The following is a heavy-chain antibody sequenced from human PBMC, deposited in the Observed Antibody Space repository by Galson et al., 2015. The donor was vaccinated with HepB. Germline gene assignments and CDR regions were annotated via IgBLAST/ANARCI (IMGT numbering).Heavy chain of an antibody. D-gene: IGHD5-18*01. CDR1: GYSFTSYY. J-gene: IGHJ4*02. Sequence: SVKVSCKASGYSFTSYYMHWVRQAPGQGLEWMGIINPNSGSTSYAPKFQGRVTMTRDTSTSTVYMELSSLRSEDTAVYYCARGEVDTAMVYYFDYWGQGTLVTVSS. V-gene: IGHV1-46*01. CDR3: ARGEVDTAMVYYFDY. CDR2: INPNSGST.